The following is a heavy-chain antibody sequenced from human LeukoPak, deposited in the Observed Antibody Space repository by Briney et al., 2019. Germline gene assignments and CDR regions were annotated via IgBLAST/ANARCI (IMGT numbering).Heavy chain of an antibody. CDR1: GFTFSSYG. Sequence: GGSLRLSCAASGFTFSSYGMSWVRQAPGKGFEWVSVIYREDKAYYADSVKGRFTISRDSSKNTLYLQINSLRAEDTAIYYCARDSITGATLAYWGQGTLVTVSS. CDR3: ARDSITGATLAY. V-gene: IGHV3-53*01. CDR2: IYREDKA. D-gene: IGHD5-24*01. J-gene: IGHJ4*02.